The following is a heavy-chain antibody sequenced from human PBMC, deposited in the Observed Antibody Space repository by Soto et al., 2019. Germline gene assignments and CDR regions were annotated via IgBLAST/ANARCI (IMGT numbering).Heavy chain of an antibody. CDR3: ARLSAGHGDNHDY. D-gene: IGHD4-17*01. CDR2: IYHTGTT. CDR1: GGSISRYY. J-gene: IGHJ4*02. V-gene: IGHV4-59*08. Sequence: QVQLEESGPGLVKPSETLSLTCTVSGGSISRYYWSWIRQSPGKGLEWIGYIYHTGTTDYNPALKSRVTISVDTSKKQCSLRLRSVTAADTAIYYCARLSAGHGDNHDYWGQGTLVTVSS.